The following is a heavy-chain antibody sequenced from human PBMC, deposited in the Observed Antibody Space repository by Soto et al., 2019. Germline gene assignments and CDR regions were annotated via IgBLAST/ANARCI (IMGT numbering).Heavy chain of an antibody. CDR3: ARVKPYYDFWSGNWFDP. V-gene: IGHV4-31*11. CDR1: GASISSGGYY. CDR2: IYYSGIT. Sequence: TLSLSGAVSGASISSGGYYWSWIRQHPGKGLEWIGYIYYSGITYYNPSLKSRVTISVDTSKNQFSLKLSSVTAADTAVYYCARVKPYYDFWSGNWFDPWGQGTLVTVSS. J-gene: IGHJ5*02. D-gene: IGHD3-3*01.